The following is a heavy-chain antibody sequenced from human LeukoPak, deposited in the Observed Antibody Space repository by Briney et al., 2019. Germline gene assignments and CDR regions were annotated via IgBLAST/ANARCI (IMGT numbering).Heavy chain of an antibody. D-gene: IGHD6-13*01. CDR1: GGSFSDYY. CDR2: MNHSGST. CDR3: ASAAAGPADY. Sequence: SETLSLTCAVYGGSFSDYYWTWIRQPPGKGLEWIAEMNHSGSTNHNPSLKSRVTISVDTSKNQFSLKLSSVTAADTAVYYCASAAAGPADYWGQGTLVTVSS. J-gene: IGHJ4*02. V-gene: IGHV4-34*01.